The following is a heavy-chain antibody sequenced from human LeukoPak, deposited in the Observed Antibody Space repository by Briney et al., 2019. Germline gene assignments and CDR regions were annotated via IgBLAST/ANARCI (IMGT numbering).Heavy chain of an antibody. CDR1: GGSISSSSYY. Sequence: ASETLSLTCTVSGGSISSSSYYWGWIRQPPGKGLEWIGSIYYSGSTYYNPSLKSRVTISVDTSKNQFSLKLSSVTAADTAVYYCARRSYSSGWYVDYWGQGTLVTVSS. CDR3: ARRSYSSGWYVDY. V-gene: IGHV4-39*01. CDR2: IYYSGST. D-gene: IGHD6-19*01. J-gene: IGHJ4*02.